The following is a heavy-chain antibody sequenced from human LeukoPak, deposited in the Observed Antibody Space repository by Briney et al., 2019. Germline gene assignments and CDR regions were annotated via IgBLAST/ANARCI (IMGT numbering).Heavy chain of an antibody. CDR2: ISYDGSNK. CDR1: GFTFSSYA. Sequence: PGGSLRLSCAASGFTFSSYAMHRVRQAPGKGLEWVAVISYDGSNKYYADSVKGRFTISRDNSKNTLYLQMNSLRAEDTAVYYCARDRGDAFDIWGQGTMVTVSS. J-gene: IGHJ3*02. CDR3: ARDRGDAFDI. V-gene: IGHV3-30-3*01. D-gene: IGHD3-10*01.